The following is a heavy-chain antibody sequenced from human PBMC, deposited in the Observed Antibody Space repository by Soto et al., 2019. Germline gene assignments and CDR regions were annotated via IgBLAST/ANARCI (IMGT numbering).Heavy chain of an antibody. J-gene: IGHJ3*01. CDR3: TTDWGSGTHYAGAWDV. CDR2: IRSNIDGATT. D-gene: IGHD3-16*01. Sequence: GGSLRLSCAASGFAFKYARMTWVRQAPGKGLEWVGHIRSNIDGATTAYAAPVKGRFTISRDESKNTVDLQMNSLITEDTAVYYCTTDWGSGTHYAGAWDVWGQGTLVTVSS. V-gene: IGHV3-15*01. CDR1: GFAFKYAR.